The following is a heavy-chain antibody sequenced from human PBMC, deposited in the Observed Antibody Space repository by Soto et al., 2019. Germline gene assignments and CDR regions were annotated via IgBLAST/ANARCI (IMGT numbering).Heavy chain of an antibody. V-gene: IGHV3-48*01. CDR3: AKDGQQTSTFAFDM. D-gene: IGHD6-13*01. J-gene: IGHJ3*02. CDR2: IGSSSGTM. CDR1: GFSLSNYV. Sequence: GGSLRLSCAASGFSLSNYVMNWVRQAPGKGLEWISSIGSSSGTMLHADSVKGRFTISRDNSKKTLYLQMDTLRAEDTAIYYCAKDGQQTSTFAFDMWGQGTMVTVSS.